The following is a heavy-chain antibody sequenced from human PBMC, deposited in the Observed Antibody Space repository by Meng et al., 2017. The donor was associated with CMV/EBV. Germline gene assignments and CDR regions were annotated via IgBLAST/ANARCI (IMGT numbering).Heavy chain of an antibody. D-gene: IGHD3-22*01. Sequence: QGQLQEAGPGLGKPSQHLSPTCTVSGGSISSGSYYWSWIRQPAGKGLEWIGRIYTSGSTNYNPSLKSRVTISVDTSKNQFSLKLSSVTAADTAVYYCAREVVVITPYNWFDPWGQGTLVTVSS. V-gene: IGHV4-61*02. CDR3: AREVVVITPYNWFDP. CDR1: GGSISSGSYY. J-gene: IGHJ5*02. CDR2: IYTSGST.